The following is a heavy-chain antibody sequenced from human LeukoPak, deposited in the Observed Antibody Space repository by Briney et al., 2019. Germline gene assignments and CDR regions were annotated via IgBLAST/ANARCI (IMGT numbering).Heavy chain of an antibody. CDR2: INHSGNT. CDR3: ARARGAEAVDS. D-gene: IGHD6-19*01. CDR1: GGSFSGYY. J-gene: IGHJ4*02. Sequence: KPSETLSLTCAVYGGSFSGYYWTWIRQSPGKGLEWIGEINHSGNTNYNPSLKSRVTLSVDTSKNQFSLKLTSVTAADTAVYYCARARGAEAVDSWGQGTLVTVSS. V-gene: IGHV4-34*01.